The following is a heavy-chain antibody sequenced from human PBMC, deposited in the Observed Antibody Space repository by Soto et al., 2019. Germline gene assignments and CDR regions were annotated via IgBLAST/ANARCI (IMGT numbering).Heavy chain of an antibody. CDR3: ARVIPGVEDWFDP. Sequence: ASVKVSCKASGYTFTNFGVTWVRRAPGQGLEWMGWISAYTDTPNYAQKFQGRVTVTIDTSTSTAYMDLRSLTSDDTAVYYCARVIPGVEDWFDPWGQGTLVTVSS. V-gene: IGHV1-18*01. D-gene: IGHD2-2*01. CDR2: ISAYTDTP. CDR1: GYTFTNFG. J-gene: IGHJ5*02.